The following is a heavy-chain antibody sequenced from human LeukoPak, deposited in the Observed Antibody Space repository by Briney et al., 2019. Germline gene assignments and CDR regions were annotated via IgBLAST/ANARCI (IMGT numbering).Heavy chain of an antibody. CDR1: GFTLCIYA. CDR3: ANLGMAVANWFDP. D-gene: IGHD6-19*01. V-gene: IGHV3-23*01. J-gene: IGHJ5*02. Sequence: GGSLRLSRAASGFTLCIYAMSGVPQAPGGRLEWVSAISGSGGSTSYAASVKGRFTISRDNTKNTLYLQMNSLRAEDTAVYYCANLGMAVANWFDPWGQGTLVTVSS. CDR2: ISGSGGST.